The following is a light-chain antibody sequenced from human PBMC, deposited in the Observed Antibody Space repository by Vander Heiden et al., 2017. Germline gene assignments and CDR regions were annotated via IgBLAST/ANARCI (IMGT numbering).Light chain of an antibody. CDR3: QQYGSLPPWT. V-gene: IGKV3-20*01. Sequence: IVLTPSPGTLSLSPGERATLSCRASESVSSSYLAWYQQKPGQAPRLLIYGASSRATGIPDRFSGSGSGTDFTLTISRLEPEDFVVYYCQQYGSLPPWTFGQGTKVEMK. CDR2: GAS. CDR1: ESVSSSY. J-gene: IGKJ1*01.